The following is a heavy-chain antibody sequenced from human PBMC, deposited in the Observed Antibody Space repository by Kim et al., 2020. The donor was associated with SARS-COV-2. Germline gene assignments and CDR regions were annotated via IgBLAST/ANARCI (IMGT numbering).Heavy chain of an antibody. D-gene: IGHD6-13*01. CDR2: ISAYNGNT. J-gene: IGHJ6*02. CDR3: ARRGSAAAVDYYYYYGMDV. CDR1: GYTFTSYG. Sequence: ASVKVSCKASGYTFTSYGISWVRQAPGQGLDWMGWISAYNGNTNYAQKLQGRVTMTTDTSTSTAYMELRSLRSDDTAVYYCARRGSAAAVDYYYYYGMDVWGQGTTVTVSS. V-gene: IGHV1-18*01.